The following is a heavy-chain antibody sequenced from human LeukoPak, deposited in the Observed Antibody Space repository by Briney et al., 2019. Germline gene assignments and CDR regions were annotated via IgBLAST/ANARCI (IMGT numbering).Heavy chain of an antibody. CDR3: ARRYSTKSLRYYYYYMDV. CDR2: INHSGST. CDR1: GGSFIGYY. Sequence: SETLSLTCAVSGGSFIGYYWSWIRQPPGMRLEWIGEINHSGSTNYNPSLKSRVTISVDTSKNQFSLKLSSVTAADTAVYYCARRYSTKSLRYYYYYMDVWGKGTTVTVSS. D-gene: IGHD5/OR15-5a*01. J-gene: IGHJ6*03. V-gene: IGHV4-34*01.